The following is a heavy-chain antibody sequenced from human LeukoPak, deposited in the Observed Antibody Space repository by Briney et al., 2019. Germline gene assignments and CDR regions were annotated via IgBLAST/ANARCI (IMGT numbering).Heavy chain of an antibody. Sequence: GGSPRLSCAASGFALSSSWLSWVRQAPGKGLEWVASIREDGTEKYYVDSVKGRFTISRDNAKNSLYLQMNSLRVEDTAVYYCARLKAVAGTAFDYWGQGTLVTVSS. CDR1: GFALSSSW. V-gene: IGHV3-7*01. CDR3: ARLKAVAGTAFDY. J-gene: IGHJ4*02. CDR2: IREDGTEK. D-gene: IGHD6-19*01.